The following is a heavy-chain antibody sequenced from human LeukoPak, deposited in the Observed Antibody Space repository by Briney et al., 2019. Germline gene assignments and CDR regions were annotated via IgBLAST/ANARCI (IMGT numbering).Heavy chain of an antibody. V-gene: IGHV1-2*02. CDR2: INPNSGGT. CDR1: GYTFTGSY. CDR3: ARALGRELLNYYYYMDV. D-gene: IGHD1-26*01. J-gene: IGHJ6*03. Sequence: ASVKVSCKASGYTFTGSYMHWVRQAPGQGLEWMGWINPNSGGTNYAQKFQGRVTMTRDTSISTAYMELSRLRSDDTAVYYCARALGRELLNYYYYMDVWGKGTTVTVSS.